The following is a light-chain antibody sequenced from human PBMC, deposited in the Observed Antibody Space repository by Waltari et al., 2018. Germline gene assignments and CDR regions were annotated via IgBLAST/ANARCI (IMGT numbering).Light chain of an antibody. CDR1: TGTVTSGHY. V-gene: IGLV7-46*01. J-gene: IGLJ3*02. CDR3: LLSYSGVRM. CDR2: DTN. Sequence: QTVVTQEPSLTVSPGGTVTPTCGSSTGTVTSGHYPYWFQQKPGQAPRTLVYDTNNKHSWTPARFSGSLLGGKAALTLSGAQPEDEADYYCLLSYSGVRMFGGGTKLTVL.